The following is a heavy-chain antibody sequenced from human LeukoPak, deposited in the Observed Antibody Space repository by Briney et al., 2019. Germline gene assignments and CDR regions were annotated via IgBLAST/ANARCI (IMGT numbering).Heavy chain of an antibody. D-gene: IGHD3-16*01. CDR1: GFTFSSYA. CDR2: ISGSGGST. J-gene: IGHJ4*02. CDR3: AKGYYDYVWGSYDFDY. V-gene: IGHV3-23*01. Sequence: GGSLRLSCAASGFTFSSYAMSWVRQAPGKGLEWVSAISGSGGSTYYADSVKGRFTISRDNSRDTLYLQMNSLRAEDTAVYYCAKGYYDYVWGSYDFDYGGQGTLVTVSS.